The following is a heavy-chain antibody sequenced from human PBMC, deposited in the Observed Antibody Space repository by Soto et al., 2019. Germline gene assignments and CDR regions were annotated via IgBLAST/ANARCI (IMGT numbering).Heavy chain of an antibody. CDR3: AKDRYLDHDSRGYLFDN. D-gene: IGHD3-22*01. Sequence: GGSLRLSCAASGFTFSGYAMSWVRQAPGKGLEWVSGISGYGDITYYADSVEGRFSISRDNSKNTLYLQMNSLRAEDTAVYYCAKDRYLDHDSRGYLFDNWGQGTLVTVSS. CDR2: ISGYGDIT. J-gene: IGHJ4*02. CDR1: GFTFSGYA. V-gene: IGHV3-23*01.